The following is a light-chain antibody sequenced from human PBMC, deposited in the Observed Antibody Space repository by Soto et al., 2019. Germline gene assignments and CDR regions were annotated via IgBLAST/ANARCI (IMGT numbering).Light chain of an antibody. V-gene: IGLV2-14*01. Sequence: QSVLTQPASVSGSPGQSVTISCTGTSSDVGGYNYVSWYQQHPGKAPKLIIYEVSNRPSGVSNRFSGSKSGNTASLTISGLQAEDEADYYCSSYTSSSTRVFGGRTKVTVL. CDR1: SSDVGGYNY. J-gene: IGLJ2*01. CDR2: EVS. CDR3: SSYTSSSTRV.